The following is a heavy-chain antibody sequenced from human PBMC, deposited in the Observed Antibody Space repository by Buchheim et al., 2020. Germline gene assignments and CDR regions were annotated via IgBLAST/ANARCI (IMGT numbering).Heavy chain of an antibody. CDR1: GFTVTRNY. CDR2: IDSGDTT. V-gene: IGHV3-53*01. J-gene: IGHJ6*03. Sequence: EVQLVESGGGLVQPGGSLRLSCAASGFTVTRNYMSWVRQAPGKGLEWVSVIDSGDTTYYADSVKGRFLISRDISKNTLNLQMNSLRAEDTAVFYCARGATELEYCSSASCYGSNYYMDVWGRGTT. D-gene: IGHD2-2*01. CDR3: ARGATELEYCSSASCYGSNYYMDV.